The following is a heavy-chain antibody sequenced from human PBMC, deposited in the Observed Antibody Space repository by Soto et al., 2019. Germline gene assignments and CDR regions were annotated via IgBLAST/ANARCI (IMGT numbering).Heavy chain of an antibody. CDR3: ARGSRAAAGPFGMDV. J-gene: IGHJ6*02. CDR2: IIPIFGTA. V-gene: IGHV1-69*13. CDR1: GGTFSSYA. Sequence: GASVKVSCKASGGTFSSYAISWVRQAPGQGLEWMGGIIPIFGTANYAQKFQGRVTITADESTSTAYMELSSLRSEDTAVYYCARGSRAAAGPFGMDVWGQGTTVTVSS. D-gene: IGHD6-13*01.